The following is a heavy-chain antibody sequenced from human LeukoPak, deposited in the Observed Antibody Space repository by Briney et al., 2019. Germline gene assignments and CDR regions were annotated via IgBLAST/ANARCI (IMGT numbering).Heavy chain of an antibody. CDR2: IYYTGST. D-gene: IGHD4-17*01. Sequence: SETLSLTCTVSGGSISSSSYYWGWIRQPPGKGLEWIGTIYYTGSTYYNPSLKSRVTISVDTFKNQFSLKLSSVTAADTAVYYCARQVTETTLTLYYFDCWGQGTLVTVSS. CDR3: ARQVTETTLTLYYFDC. CDR1: GGSISSSSYY. J-gene: IGHJ4*02. V-gene: IGHV4-39*01.